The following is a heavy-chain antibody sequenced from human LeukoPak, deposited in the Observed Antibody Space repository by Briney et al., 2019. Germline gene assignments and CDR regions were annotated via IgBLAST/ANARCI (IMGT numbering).Heavy chain of an antibody. CDR1: GGSINNYY. J-gene: IGHJ4*02. D-gene: IGHD6-19*01. CDR2: IYYSGNT. V-gene: IGHV4-59*01. CDR3: ARGMYSSGWYIPSDY. Sequence: SETLSLTCTVSGGSINNYYWSWIRQPPGKGLEWIGYIYYSGNTNYNPSLKSRVTISVDTSKNQFSLKLSSVTAADTAVYYCARGMYSSGWYIPSDYWGQGTLVTVSS.